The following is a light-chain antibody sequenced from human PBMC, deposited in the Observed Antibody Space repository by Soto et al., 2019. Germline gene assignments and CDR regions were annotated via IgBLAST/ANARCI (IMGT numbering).Light chain of an antibody. CDR3: QQYNNWPRT. CDR1: QSISSN. CDR2: GAS. J-gene: IGKJ1*01. Sequence: EIVMTQSPDTLSVSPGERATLSCRASQSISSNLAWYLQKVGQAPRLLIYGASTRAPGISARFSGSGSGTEFTLTISRLEPEDFAVYYCQQYNNWPRTFGQGTKVDI. V-gene: IGKV3-15*01.